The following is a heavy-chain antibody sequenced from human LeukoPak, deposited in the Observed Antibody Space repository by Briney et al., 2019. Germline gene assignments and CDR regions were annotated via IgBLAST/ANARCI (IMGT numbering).Heavy chain of an antibody. Sequence: ASVKVSCKASGGTFSSYAISWVRQAPGQGLEWMGGIIPIFGTANYAQKFQGRVTITADKSTSTAYMELSSLRSEDTAVYYCARDRKSSGYYHLFDYWGQGTLVTVSS. V-gene: IGHV1-69*06. CDR1: GGTFSSYA. CDR2: IIPIFGTA. CDR3: ARDRKSSGYYHLFDY. J-gene: IGHJ4*02. D-gene: IGHD3-22*01.